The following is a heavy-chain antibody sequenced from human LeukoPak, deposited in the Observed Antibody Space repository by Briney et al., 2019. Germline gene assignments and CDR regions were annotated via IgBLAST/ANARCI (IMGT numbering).Heavy chain of an antibody. CDR3: ARDSPAPPYPKKEYPIGDY. CDR2: IYSGGTT. CDR1: GFTVSSSY. V-gene: IGHV3-53*01. J-gene: IGHJ4*02. D-gene: IGHD2-2*01. Sequence: GGSLRLSCAASGFTVSSSYMSWVRQAPGKGLEWVSVIYSGGTTYYADSVKGRFTISRDNSKNTLYLQMNSLRAEDTAVYYCARDSPAPPYPKKEYPIGDYWGQGTLVAVSS.